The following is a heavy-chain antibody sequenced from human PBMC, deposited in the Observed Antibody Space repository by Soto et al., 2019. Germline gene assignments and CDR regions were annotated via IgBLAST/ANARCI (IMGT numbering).Heavy chain of an antibody. V-gene: IGHV3-30*19. Sequence: QVHLVETGGGVVQPGTSLRVSCVGSGFTFRSYVIHWVRKAPGKGLEWVALTSYDGSDKYYGDSVRGRFTISRDNYRNTVDLQMDSLRLEDTALYYCARWGTTGGLDVWGQGTLVSVSS. CDR3: ARWGTTGGLDV. D-gene: IGHD3-16*01. CDR2: TSYDGSDK. J-gene: IGHJ1*01. CDR1: GFTFRSYV.